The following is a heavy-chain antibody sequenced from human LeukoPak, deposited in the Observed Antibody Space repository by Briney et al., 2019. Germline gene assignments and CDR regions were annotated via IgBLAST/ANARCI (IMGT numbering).Heavy chain of an antibody. J-gene: IGHJ4*02. V-gene: IGHV4-39*07. CDR1: GGSISSYY. Sequence: SETLSLTCTVSGGSISSYYWGWIRQPPGKGLEWIGSIYYSGSTYYNPSLKSRVTISVDTSKNQFSLKLTSVTAADTAVYYCARGFGYGSGSYSDYWGQGTLVTVSS. CDR2: IYYSGST. D-gene: IGHD3-10*01. CDR3: ARGFGYGSGSYSDY.